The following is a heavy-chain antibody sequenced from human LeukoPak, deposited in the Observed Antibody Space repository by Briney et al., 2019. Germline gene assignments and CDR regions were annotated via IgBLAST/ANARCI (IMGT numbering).Heavy chain of an antibody. CDR1: GFTFSSYW. J-gene: IGHJ4*02. D-gene: IGHD5-18*01. V-gene: IGHV3-7*01. Sequence: GGSLRLSCAAFGFTFSSYWMNWVRQAPGKGLEWVAIIKQDGTGTFYVDSVKGRFTISRDNSKNTLYLQMNSLRAEDTAVYYCAKAVTDVETAYFDCWGQGTLVTVSS. CDR3: AKAVTDVETAYFDC. CDR2: IKQDGTGT.